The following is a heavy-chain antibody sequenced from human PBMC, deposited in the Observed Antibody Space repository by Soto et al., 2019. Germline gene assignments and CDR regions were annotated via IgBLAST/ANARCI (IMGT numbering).Heavy chain of an antibody. D-gene: IGHD3-10*01. J-gene: IGHJ4*02. Sequence: QVQLQESGPGLVKPSETLSLTCTVSGASISGYYWTWIRQPPGKGLEWVGSLFYGGTTDYNPSLKSRLTMSLDTSKNHFSLKLRSVTAADTAVYYRARHRGPAPVYWGQGTLVTASS. CDR2: LFYGGTT. CDR1: GASISGYY. CDR3: ARHRGPAPVY. V-gene: IGHV4-39*01.